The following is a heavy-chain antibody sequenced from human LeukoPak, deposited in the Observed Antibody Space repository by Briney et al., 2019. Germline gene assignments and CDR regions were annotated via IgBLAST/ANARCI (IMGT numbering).Heavy chain of an antibody. CDR3: AGRGSGSYFDY. V-gene: IGHV3-23*01. J-gene: IGHJ4*02. CDR1: GFTFSGYA. CDR2: ISGSGGST. Sequence: GGSLRLSCAASGFTFSGYAMSWVRQAPGKGLEWVSAISGSGGSTYYADSVKGRFTISRDNSQNTLYLQMNSLRAEDTAVYYCAGRGSGSYFDYWGQGTLVTVSS. D-gene: IGHD3-10*01.